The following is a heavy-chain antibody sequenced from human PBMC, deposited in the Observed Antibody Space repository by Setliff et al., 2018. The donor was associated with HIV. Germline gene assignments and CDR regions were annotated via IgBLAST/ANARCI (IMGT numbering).Heavy chain of an antibody. Sequence: ASVKVSCKASGYSFINHAMHWVRQAPGQRLEWMGWIDAGNGNTKYSQKFQGRVTFIRDTSASTAYMELSSLRSEDTAVYYCARGPGAFGGTSVQNFDYWGQGTLVTVSS. V-gene: IGHV1-3*01. CDR2: IDAGNGNT. D-gene: IGHD3-16*01. J-gene: IGHJ4*02. CDR3: ARGPGAFGGTSVQNFDY. CDR1: GYSFINHA.